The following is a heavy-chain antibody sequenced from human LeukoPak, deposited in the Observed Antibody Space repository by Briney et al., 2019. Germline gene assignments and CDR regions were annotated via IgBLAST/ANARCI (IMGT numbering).Heavy chain of an antibody. Sequence: KPSETLSLTCSVSGGSISNYYWSWIRRPPGKGLEWIGYIYYTGGTNYNPSLKSRATLSVDTSKNQFSVKLRLNSVTAADTAMYYCAREAIVGGPGDAFDLWGQGTMVTVSS. CDR3: AREAIVGGPGDAFDL. V-gene: IGHV4-59*01. J-gene: IGHJ3*01. D-gene: IGHD1-26*01. CDR1: GGSISNYY. CDR2: IYYTGGT.